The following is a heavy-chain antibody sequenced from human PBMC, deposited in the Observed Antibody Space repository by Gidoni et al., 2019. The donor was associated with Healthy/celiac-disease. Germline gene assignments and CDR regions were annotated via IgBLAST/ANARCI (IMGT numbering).Heavy chain of an antibody. Sequence: QVQRVESGGGVVQPGRSLRLSGAASGFSCSSYGMHWVRQAPGKGLAWVAVLSFDGSTKYYADSVQGRFTISRDNSKNTLYLQMNSLRAEDTAVYYCAKDKWGYSYGHYYGMDVWGQGTTVTVSS. CDR2: LSFDGSTK. D-gene: IGHD5-18*01. J-gene: IGHJ6*02. V-gene: IGHV3-30*18. CDR3: AKDKWGYSYGHYYGMDV. CDR1: GFSCSSYG.